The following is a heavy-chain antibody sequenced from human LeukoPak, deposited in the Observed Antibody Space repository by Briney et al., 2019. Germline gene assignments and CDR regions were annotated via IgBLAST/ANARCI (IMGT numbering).Heavy chain of an antibody. CDR2: IKEDGSEK. CDR1: GFTFNNYW. J-gene: IGHJ4*02. CDR3: ARGAAPDDY. D-gene: IGHD6-13*01. V-gene: IGHV3-7*04. Sequence: GGSLRLSCAASGFTFNNYWMEWVRQAPGKGLEWVANIKEDGSEKYYVDSVKGRFTISRDNAKNSLYLQMNSLKAEDTAVYYCARGAAPDDYWGQGTLVTVSS.